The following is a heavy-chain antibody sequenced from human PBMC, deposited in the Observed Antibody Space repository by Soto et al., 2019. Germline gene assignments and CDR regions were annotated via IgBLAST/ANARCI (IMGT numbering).Heavy chain of an antibody. D-gene: IGHD6-6*01. CDR2: IRSKANSYAT. V-gene: IGHV3-73*02. Sequence: EVQLVESGGGLVQPGGSLKLSCAASGFTFSGSAMHWVRQASGKGLACVGRIRSKANSYATAYAASVKGRFTISRDDSKNTTYLQMDSLKTEDTAVYCCTSETARVYYGMDVWGQGTTVTVSS. CDR3: TSETARVYYGMDV. CDR1: GFTFSGSA. J-gene: IGHJ6*02.